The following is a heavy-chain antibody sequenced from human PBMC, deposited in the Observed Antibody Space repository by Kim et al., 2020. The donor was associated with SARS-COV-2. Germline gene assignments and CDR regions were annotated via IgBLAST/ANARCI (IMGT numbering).Heavy chain of an antibody. Sequence: YDDDSVTGRSTSSSDNAKNTVYLQMNSLRDEETAVYYCARVQYYGSGPDYWGPGTLVTVSS. J-gene: IGHJ4*02. V-gene: IGHV3-48*02. D-gene: IGHD3-10*01. CDR3: ARVQYYGSGPDY.